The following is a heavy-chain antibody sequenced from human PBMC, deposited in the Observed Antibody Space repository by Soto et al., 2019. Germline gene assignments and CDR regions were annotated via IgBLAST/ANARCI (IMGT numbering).Heavy chain of an antibody. V-gene: IGHV4-4*02. D-gene: IGHD6-19*01. Sequence: SETLSLTCGVSGGTIRGPDWWTWVRQPPGKGLEWIGEIFQSGSTNYTPSLESRVTISVDKSKNQFSLTLTSVTAADTAVYFCARGRGRYSSGWSWFDPWGQGILVPVSS. CDR2: IFQSGST. CDR1: GGTIRGPDW. CDR3: ARGRGRYSSGWSWFDP. J-gene: IGHJ5*02.